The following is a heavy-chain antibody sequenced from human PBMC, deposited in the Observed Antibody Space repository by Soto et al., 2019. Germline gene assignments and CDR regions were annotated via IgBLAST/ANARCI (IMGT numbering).Heavy chain of an antibody. J-gene: IGHJ4*02. V-gene: IGHV2-5*02. CDR3: VHKGGGDRILDY. Sequence: QITLKESGPALVKPTQTLTLTCTFSGFSLSTSGVGVGWIRQPPGEALEWLALIYWDDYKHFSPSLESRLTIPKDPSKNQVVLTMAQMDPVDTATYYCVHKGGGDRILDYWGQGTLVTVSS. CDR1: GFSLSTSGVG. D-gene: IGHD3-16*01. CDR2: IYWDDYK.